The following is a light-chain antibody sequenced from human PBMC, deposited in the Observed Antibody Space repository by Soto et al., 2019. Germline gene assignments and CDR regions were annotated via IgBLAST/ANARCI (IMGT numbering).Light chain of an antibody. V-gene: IGKV1-33*01. CDR1: HDIGNS. Sequence: QMTQSPTSLSASVGDKVTITCQASHDIGNSLNWYQDKPGQPPKLVIYDAYNLETGVPSTFSGNGYGTDFTFTISSLRPEDIATYYCQKSDHLPLFGPGTKVDIK. CDR3: QKSDHLPL. J-gene: IGKJ3*01. CDR2: DAY.